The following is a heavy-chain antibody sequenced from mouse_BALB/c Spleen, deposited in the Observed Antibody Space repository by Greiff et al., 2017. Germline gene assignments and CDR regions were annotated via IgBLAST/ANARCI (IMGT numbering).Heavy chain of an antibody. CDR3: TRSYDYYFDY. D-gene: IGHD2-4*01. Sequence: QVQLQQSGAELVKPGASVKLSCKASGYTFTSYYMYWVKQRPGQGLEWIGEINPSNGGTNFNEKFKSKATLTVDKSSSTAYMQLSSLTSEDSAVYYCTRSYDYYFDYWGQGTTLTVSS. CDR1: GYTFTSYY. CDR2: INPSNGGT. V-gene: IGHV1S81*02. J-gene: IGHJ2*01.